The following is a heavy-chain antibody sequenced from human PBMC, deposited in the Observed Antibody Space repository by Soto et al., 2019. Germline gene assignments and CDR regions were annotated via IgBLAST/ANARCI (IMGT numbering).Heavy chain of an antibody. D-gene: IGHD3-10*01. J-gene: IGHJ4*02. CDR3: ATLPLYGSGCAC. Sequence: EVQLVESGVGLVQPGGSLRLSCAASGFTFDDYAIHWVRQAPGKGLEWVSGISWNGAATGYMNSVKGRFSISRDNTNNTLSLHMNSLRSEDTAVYYCATLPLYGSGCACWGQGTLVTVDS. CDR2: ISWNGAAT. V-gene: IGHV3-9*01. CDR1: GFTFDDYA.